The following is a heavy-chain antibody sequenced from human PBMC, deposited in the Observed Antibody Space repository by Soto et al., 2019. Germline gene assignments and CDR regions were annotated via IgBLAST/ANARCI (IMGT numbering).Heavy chain of an antibody. CDR1: GYIFSNYG. J-gene: IGHJ5*02. Sequence: QVQLVQPGGEVKEPGASVKISCKDSGYIFSNYGISWVRQAPGQGLEWMAWISAYNGKTYYAQKVQDRVSVTTDTSTSRGYMEVRSLRSYDTDVYYCATNTRLPAAHCLPNWFDLWGQGTLVTVSS. V-gene: IGHV1-18*01. CDR3: ATNTRLPAAHCLPNWFDL. D-gene: IGHD2-2*01. CDR2: ISAYNGKT.